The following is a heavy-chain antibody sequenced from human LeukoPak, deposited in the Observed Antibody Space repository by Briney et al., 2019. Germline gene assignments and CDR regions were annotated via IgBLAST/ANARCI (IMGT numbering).Heavy chain of an antibody. V-gene: IGHV3-23*01. CDR1: GFTFSSYA. CDR3: AKGIGYYYGSGGDY. CDR2: ISGSGGST. J-gene: IGHJ4*02. D-gene: IGHD3-10*01. Sequence: PGGSLRLSCAASGFTFSSYAMSWVRQAPGKGLEWVSAISGSGGSTSYADSVTGRFTISRDKSKNTLYLQMNSLRAEDTAVYYCAKGIGYYYGSGGDYWGQGTLVTVSS.